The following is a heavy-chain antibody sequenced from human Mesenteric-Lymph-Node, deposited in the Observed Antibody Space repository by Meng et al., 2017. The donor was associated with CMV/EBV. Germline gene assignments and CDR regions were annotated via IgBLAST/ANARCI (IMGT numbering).Heavy chain of an antibody. CDR3: AKCRSSNYYYGMDV. J-gene: IGHJ6*02. CDR2: ISSSSSYI. V-gene: IGHV3-21*04. D-gene: IGHD2-2*01. Sequence: GGSLRLSCAASGFTFSSYSMNWVRQAPGKGLEWVSSISSSSSYIYYADSVKGRFTISRDNAKNSLYLQMNSLRAEDTALYYCAKCRSSNYYYGMDVWGQGTTVTVSS. CDR1: GFTFSSYS.